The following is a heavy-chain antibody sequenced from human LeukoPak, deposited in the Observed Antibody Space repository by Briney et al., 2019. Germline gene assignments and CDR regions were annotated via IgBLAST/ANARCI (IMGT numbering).Heavy chain of an antibody. J-gene: IGHJ3*02. CDR2: ISSSSSYI. CDR1: GFTFSSYS. Sequence: GGSLRLSCAASGFTFSSYSMNWVRQAPGKGLEWVSSISSSSSYIYYADSVKGRFTISRDNSKNTLYLQMNSLRAEDTAVYYCAKAHTYYYDSSGPTDAFDIWGQGTMVTVSS. D-gene: IGHD3-22*01. V-gene: IGHV3-21*04. CDR3: AKAHTYYYDSSGPTDAFDI.